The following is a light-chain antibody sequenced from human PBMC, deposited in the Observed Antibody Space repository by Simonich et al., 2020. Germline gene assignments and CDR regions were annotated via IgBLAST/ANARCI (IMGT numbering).Light chain of an antibody. CDR2: KAS. CDR1: QGIGSY. J-gene: IGKJ1*01. CDR3: KQYNSYPWT. V-gene: IGKV1-5*03. Sequence: DIQLSQSPSFLSASVGDRVTITCRASQGIGSYLAWYQQQPGKAPKLLIYKASSLERRLPSRVSRSGSGTECTLSISSLQPDDFATYYCKQYNSYPWTFGQGTKVEIK.